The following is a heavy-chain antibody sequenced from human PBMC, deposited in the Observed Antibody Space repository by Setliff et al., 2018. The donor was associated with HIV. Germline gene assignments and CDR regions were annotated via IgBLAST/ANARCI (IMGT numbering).Heavy chain of an antibody. CDR3: ARDRTPKRGYTYREPDFDS. V-gene: IGHV1-69*05. J-gene: IGHJ4*03. CDR2: IIPPFGTT. CDR1: GGTFNNYA. D-gene: IGHD3-22*01. Sequence: GASVKVSCKASGGTFNNYAISWVRQAPGQGLEWVGGIIPPFGTTNYAQKFQGRVTITRDTSASTAYMELSSLRSEDTAVYYCARDRTPKRGYTYREPDFDSWGQGTMVTVSS.